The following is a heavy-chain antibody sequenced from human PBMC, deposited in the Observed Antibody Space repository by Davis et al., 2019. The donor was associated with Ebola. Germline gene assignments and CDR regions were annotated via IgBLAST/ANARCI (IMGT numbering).Heavy chain of an antibody. Sequence: PGGSLRLSCAASGFTFDDYAMHWVRQAPGKGLEWVSSISSSSSYIYYADSVKGRFTISRDNAKNSLYLQMNSLRAEDTAVYYCARGSMYYQMAGEHYWGQGTLVTVSS. D-gene: IGHD2-8*01. J-gene: IGHJ4*02. CDR3: ARGSMYYQMAGEHY. CDR1: GFTFDDYA. V-gene: IGHV3-21*01. CDR2: ISSSSSYI.